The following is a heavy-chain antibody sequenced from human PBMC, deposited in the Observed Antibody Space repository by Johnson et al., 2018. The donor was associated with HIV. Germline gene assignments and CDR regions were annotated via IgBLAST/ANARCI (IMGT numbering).Heavy chain of an antibody. D-gene: IGHD5-18*01. CDR3: AKDTYTAMGGYAFDI. Sequence: VQLVESGGGLVQPGGSLRLSCAASGFTFSSYAMSWVRQAPGKGLEWVSAISGSGGSTYYADSVKGRFTISRYNAKNSLYLQMNSLRAEDTALYYCAKDTYTAMGGYAFDIWGQGTMVTVSS. CDR1: GFTFSSYA. J-gene: IGHJ3*02. CDR2: ISGSGGST. V-gene: IGHV3-23*04.